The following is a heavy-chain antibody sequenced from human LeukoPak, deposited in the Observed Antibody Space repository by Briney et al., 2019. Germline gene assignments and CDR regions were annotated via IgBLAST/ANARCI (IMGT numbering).Heavy chain of an antibody. CDR3: AKSQYYYDSSGYYFAYDY. CDR1: GFTFSSYG. V-gene: IGHV3-23*01. J-gene: IGHJ4*02. D-gene: IGHD3-22*01. Sequence: GGSLRLSCAASGFTFSSYGMSWVRQAPGKGLEWVSAISGSGGSTYYADSVKGRFTISRDNSKNTLYLQMNSLRAEDTAVYYCAKSQYYYDSSGYYFAYDYWGQGTLVTVSS. CDR2: ISGSGGST.